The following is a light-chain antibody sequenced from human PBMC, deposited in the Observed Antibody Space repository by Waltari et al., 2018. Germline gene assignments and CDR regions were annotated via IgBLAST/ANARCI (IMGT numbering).Light chain of an antibody. Sequence: QSALTQPASVSGSPGQSITISCTGARSDVGGYDYVSWYQQHPGKAPKLMIFDVTKRLSVVSTRFSASKSGNTASLTISGLRAEDEADYYCSSYTDTSTRYVFGTGTKVTVL. CDR3: SSYTDTSTRYV. J-gene: IGLJ1*01. V-gene: IGLV2-14*03. CDR2: DVT. CDR1: RSDVGGYDY.